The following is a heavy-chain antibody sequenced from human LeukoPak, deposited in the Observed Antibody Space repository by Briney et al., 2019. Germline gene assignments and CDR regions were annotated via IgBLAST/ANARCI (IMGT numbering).Heavy chain of an antibody. D-gene: IGHD6-19*01. CDR2: IYYSGST. CDR3: ARALGEAVAGTYLDY. V-gene: IGHV4-39*01. J-gene: IGHJ4*02. Sequence: SETLSLTCTVSGGSISSSSYYWGWIRQPPGKGLECIGSIYYSGSTYYNPSLKSRVTISVDTSKNQFSLKLSSVTAADTAVYYCARALGEAVAGTYLDYWGQGTVVTVSS. CDR1: GGSISSSSYY.